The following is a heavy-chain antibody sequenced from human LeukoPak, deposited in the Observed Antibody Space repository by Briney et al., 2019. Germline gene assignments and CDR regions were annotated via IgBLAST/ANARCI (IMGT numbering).Heavy chain of an antibody. CDR2: SSASGDSP. CDR3: AKGVYGSGSYREYFEQ. CDR1: GLTFNNYA. D-gene: IGHD3-10*01. Sequence: GGSLRLSCTASGLTFNNYAMSWVRQAPGKGLEWVSASSASGDSPYYADSVKGRFTISRDTSKNTLDLQMNSLRVEDTAVYYCAKGVYGSGSYREYFEQWGQGTLVTVSS. J-gene: IGHJ1*01. V-gene: IGHV3-23*01.